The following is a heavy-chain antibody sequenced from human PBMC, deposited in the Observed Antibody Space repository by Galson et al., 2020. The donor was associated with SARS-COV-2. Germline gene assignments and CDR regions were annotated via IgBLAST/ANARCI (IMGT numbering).Heavy chain of an antibody. J-gene: IGHJ3*02. D-gene: IGHD6-13*01. CDR1: GFSLSTSGMC. CDR2: IDWDDDK. Sequence: SGPTLVKPTRTLTLTCTFSGFSLSTSGMCVSWIRQPPGKALEWLARIDWDDDKYYSTSLKTRLTISKDTSKNQVVLTMTNMDPVDTATYYCARMAIAAAGTSFDIWGQGTMVTVSS. V-gene: IGHV2-70*11. CDR3: ARMAIAAAGTSFDI.